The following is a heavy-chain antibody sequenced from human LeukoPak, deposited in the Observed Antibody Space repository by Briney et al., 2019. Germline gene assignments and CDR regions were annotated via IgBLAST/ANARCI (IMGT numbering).Heavy chain of an antibody. J-gene: IGHJ5*02. CDR3: ARGGRFPTDP. CDR1: GGTFSSYA. Sequence: ASVTVSRKASGGTFSSYAISWVRQAPGQGLEWMGGIIPIFGTANYAQKFQGRVTITADESTSTAYMELSSLRSEDTAVYYCARGGRFPTDPWGQGTLVTVSS. CDR2: IIPIFGTA. V-gene: IGHV1-69*13. D-gene: IGHD3-3*01.